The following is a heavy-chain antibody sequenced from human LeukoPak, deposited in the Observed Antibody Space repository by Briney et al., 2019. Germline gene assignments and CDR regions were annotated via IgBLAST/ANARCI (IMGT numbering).Heavy chain of an antibody. CDR2: ISSSSSYI. Sequence: GGSLRLSCAASGFTFDDYAMHWVRQAPGKGLEWVSSISSSSSYIYYADSVKGRFTISRDNAKNSLYLQMNSLRAEDTAVYYCARSSSSWYRSYFDYWGQGTLVTVSS. J-gene: IGHJ4*02. D-gene: IGHD6-13*01. V-gene: IGHV3-21*01. CDR3: ARSSSSWYRSYFDY. CDR1: GFTFDDYA.